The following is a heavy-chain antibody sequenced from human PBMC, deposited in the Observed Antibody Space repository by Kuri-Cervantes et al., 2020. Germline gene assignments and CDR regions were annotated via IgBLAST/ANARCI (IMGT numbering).Heavy chain of an antibody. Sequence: GGSLRLSCAASGFTFSNAWMSWVRQAPGKGLEWVGRIKSKTDGGTTDYAAPVKGRFTISRDNAKNSLYLQMNSLRDEDTAVYYCARDSWGVDYWGQGTLVTVSS. J-gene: IGHJ4*02. CDR2: IKSKTDGGTT. V-gene: IGHV3-15*01. D-gene: IGHD2-15*01. CDR1: GFTFSNAW. CDR3: ARDSWGVDY.